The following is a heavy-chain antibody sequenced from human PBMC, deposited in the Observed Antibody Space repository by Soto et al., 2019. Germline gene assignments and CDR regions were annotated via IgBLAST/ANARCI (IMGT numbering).Heavy chain of an antibody. CDR3: AREKANWNDVDWFDP. V-gene: IGHV4-59*01. CDR2: IYYSGST. CDR1: GGSISSYY. J-gene: IGHJ5*02. Sequence: SETLSLTCTVSGGSISSYYWSWIRQPPGKGLEWIGYIYYSGSTNYNPSLKSRVTISVDTSKNQFSLKLSSVTAADTAVYYCAREKANWNDVDWFDPWGQGTLVTVSS. D-gene: IGHD1-20*01.